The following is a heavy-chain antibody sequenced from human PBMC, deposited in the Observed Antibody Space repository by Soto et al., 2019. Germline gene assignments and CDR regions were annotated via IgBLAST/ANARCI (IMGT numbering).Heavy chain of an antibody. CDR1: GGSISSYY. J-gene: IGHJ6*02. Sequence: PSETLSLTCTVSGGSISSYYWSWLRQPPGKGLEWIGYIYYSGSTNYNPSLKNRVTISVDTSKNQFSLRLNSVSAADTAVYYCARTGGMDLWSQGATVTVSS. CDR3: ARTGGMDL. CDR2: IYYSGST. V-gene: IGHV4-59*12.